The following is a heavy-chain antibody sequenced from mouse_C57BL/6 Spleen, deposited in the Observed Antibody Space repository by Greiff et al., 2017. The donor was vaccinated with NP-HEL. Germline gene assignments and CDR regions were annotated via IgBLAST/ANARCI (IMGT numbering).Heavy chain of an antibody. Sequence: QVQLKQSGAELVKPGASVKISCKASGYAFSSYWMNWVKQRPGKGLEWIGQIYPGDGDTNYNGKFKGKATLTADKSSSTAYMLLSSLTSEDSAVYFCARLLRGYFDVWGTGTTVTVSS. CDR2: IYPGDGDT. CDR1: GYAFSSYW. J-gene: IGHJ1*03. V-gene: IGHV1-80*01. D-gene: IGHD1-1*01. CDR3: ARLLRGYFDV.